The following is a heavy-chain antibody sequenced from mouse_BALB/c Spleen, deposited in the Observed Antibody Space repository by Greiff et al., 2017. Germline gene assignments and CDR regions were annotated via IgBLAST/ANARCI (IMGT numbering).Heavy chain of an antibody. J-gene: IGHJ2*01. Sequence: EVQGVESGGGLVTPGGSLTLSCAASGFAFSSYDMSWVRQTPEKRLEWVAYISSGGGSTYYPDTVKGRFTITRDNAKNTLYLQMSSLKSEDTAMYYCARHDRFYFYFDYWGQGTTLTVSS. CDR3: ARHDRFYFYFDY. CDR1: GFAFSSYD. D-gene: IGHD2-1*01. V-gene: IGHV5-12-1*01. CDR2: ISSGGGST.